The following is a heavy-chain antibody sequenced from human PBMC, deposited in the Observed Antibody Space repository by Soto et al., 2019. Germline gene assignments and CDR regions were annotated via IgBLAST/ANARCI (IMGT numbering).Heavy chain of an antibody. J-gene: IGHJ4*02. Sequence: QVQLVKSGGGVVQPGRSLRLSCAASGFTFSSYAMHWVRQAPGKGLEWVAVISYDGSNKYYADSVKGRFTISRDNSKNTLYLQMNSLRAEDTAVYYCARESGSYRSPYFDYWGQGTLVTVSS. CDR2: ISYDGSNK. V-gene: IGHV3-30-3*01. CDR3: ARESGSYRSPYFDY. D-gene: IGHD1-26*01. CDR1: GFTFSSYA.